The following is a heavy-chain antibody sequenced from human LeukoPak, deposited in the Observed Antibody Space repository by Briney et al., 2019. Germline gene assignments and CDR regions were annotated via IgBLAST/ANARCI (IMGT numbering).Heavy chain of an antibody. Sequence: GGSLRLSCAASGFTFSSYSMNWVRQAPGKGLEWVSSISSSSSYTYYADSVKGRFTISRDNAKNSLYLQMNSLRAEDTAVYYCARVYSSGWSEGVDYWGQGTLVTVSS. D-gene: IGHD6-19*01. CDR2: ISSSSSYT. V-gene: IGHV3-21*01. CDR3: ARVYSSGWSEGVDY. J-gene: IGHJ4*02. CDR1: GFTFSSYS.